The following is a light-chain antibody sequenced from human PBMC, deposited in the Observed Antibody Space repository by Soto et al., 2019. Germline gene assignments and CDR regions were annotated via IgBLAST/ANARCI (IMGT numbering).Light chain of an antibody. CDR3: QQYGSSGT. V-gene: IGKV3-20*01. J-gene: IGKJ1*01. Sequence: EMVFTQSPGTLSLSPGERATLSCRASQSVSNNYLAWYQQKPGQAPRLLIYGASNRATGIPDRFSGSGSGTDFTLTISRLEPEDIAVYYCQQYGSSGTFGQGTKVDI. CDR2: GAS. CDR1: QSVSNNY.